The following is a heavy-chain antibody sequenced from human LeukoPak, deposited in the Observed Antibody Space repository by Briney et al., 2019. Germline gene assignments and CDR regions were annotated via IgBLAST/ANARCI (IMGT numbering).Heavy chain of an antibody. D-gene: IGHD2-2*01. CDR1: GYTFTGYY. CDR2: INTNTGNP. Sequence: GASVKVSCKASGYTFTGYYMHWVRQAPGQGLEWMGWINTNTGNPTYAQGFTGRFVFSLDTSVSTAYLQISSLKAEDTAAYYCASGLGYCSSTSCPPHDAFDIWGQGTMVTVSS. J-gene: IGHJ3*02. CDR3: ASGLGYCSSTSCPPHDAFDI. V-gene: IGHV7-4-1*02.